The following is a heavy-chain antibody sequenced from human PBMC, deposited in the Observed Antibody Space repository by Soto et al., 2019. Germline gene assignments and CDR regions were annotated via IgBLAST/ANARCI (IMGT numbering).Heavy chain of an antibody. CDR1: GFTVSSNY. CDR2: IYSGGST. J-gene: IGHJ4*02. D-gene: IGHD3-9*01. Sequence: GGSLRLSCAASGFTVSSNYMSWVRQAPGKGLEWVSVIYSGGSTYYADSVKGRFTISRDNSKNTLYLQMNSLRAEDTAVYYCARGGTYYDILTGYYNPTTRHRFDYWGQGTLVTVSS. CDR3: ARGGTYYDILTGYYNPTTRHRFDY. V-gene: IGHV3-66*01.